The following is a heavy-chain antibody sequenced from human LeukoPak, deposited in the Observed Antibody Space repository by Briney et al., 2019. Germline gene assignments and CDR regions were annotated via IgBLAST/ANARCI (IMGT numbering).Heavy chain of an antibody. Sequence: PGGSLRLSCAASGFTFSSYGIHWVRQAPGKGLQWVAYIRSDGSDEYFADSVKGRFAIFRDNSKNTVYLQMNSLRAEDTALYYCAKDGDYHDSSGYYYAFDYWGQGTLVTVSS. D-gene: IGHD3-22*01. V-gene: IGHV3-30*02. CDR1: GFTFSSYG. CDR2: IRSDGSDE. CDR3: AKDGDYHDSSGYYYAFDY. J-gene: IGHJ4*02.